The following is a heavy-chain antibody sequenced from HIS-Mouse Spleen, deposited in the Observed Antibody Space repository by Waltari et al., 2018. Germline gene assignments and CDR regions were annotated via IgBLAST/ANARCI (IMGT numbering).Heavy chain of an antibody. J-gene: IGHJ3*02. D-gene: IGHD6-13*01. CDR2: INHSGST. CDR3: ARSSSSWYAFDI. CDR1: GGSFSGYY. Sequence: QVQLQQWGAGLLKPSETLSLTCAVYGGSFSGYYWSWIRQPPGKGLEWIGEINHSGSTNYTPSLKSRVTLSVEPSKNQFYLKLSSVTAADTAVYYCARSSSSWYAFDIWGQGTMVTVSS. V-gene: IGHV4-34*01.